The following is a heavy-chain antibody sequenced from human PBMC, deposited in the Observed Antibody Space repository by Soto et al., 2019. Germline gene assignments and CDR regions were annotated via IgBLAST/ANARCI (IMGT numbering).Heavy chain of an antibody. CDR1: GFTFRTYY. V-gene: IGHV3-21*01. D-gene: IGHD6-6*01. Sequence: EVELVESGGGLVKPGGSLTLSCAASGFTFRTYYMIWVRQAPGKGLECVSSISAGSSNIYYAPSVKGRFTISRDNAKNSLYLQINSLRAEDTAVYYCARQYPSSSRHFDHWGQGTLVTVSS. J-gene: IGHJ4*02. CDR2: ISAGSSNI. CDR3: ARQYPSSSRHFDH.